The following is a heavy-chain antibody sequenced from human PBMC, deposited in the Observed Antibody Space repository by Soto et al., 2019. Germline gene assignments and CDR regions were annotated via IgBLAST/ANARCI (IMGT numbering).Heavy chain of an antibody. Sequence: SQTLSLTCAISGDRVSSNSAAWNWIRQSPSRGLEWLGRTYYRSKWYNDYAVSVKSRITINPDTSKNQFSLQLNSVTPEDTAVYYCARGGDCSSTSCYDYYYYGMDVWGQGTTVTVSS. D-gene: IGHD2-2*01. CDR3: ARGGDCSSTSCYDYYYYGMDV. CDR1: GDRVSSNSAA. V-gene: IGHV6-1*01. J-gene: IGHJ6*02. CDR2: TYYRSKWYN.